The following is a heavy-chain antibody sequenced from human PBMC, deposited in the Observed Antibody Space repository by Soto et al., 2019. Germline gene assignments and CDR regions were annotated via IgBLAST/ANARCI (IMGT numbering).Heavy chain of an antibody. D-gene: IGHD5-18*01. Sequence: AAVKVSCKASGYTFPGYFMHWVRQAPGQGLEWMGWINPNSGGTNYAQKFQGWVTMTRDTSISTAYMELSRLRSDDTAVYYCARADTGMISATLAGNSYYYGVDVWGQGTTVTVSS. V-gene: IGHV1-2*04. CDR1: GYTFPGYF. CDR3: ARADTGMISATLAGNSYYYGVDV. J-gene: IGHJ6*02. CDR2: INPNSGGT.